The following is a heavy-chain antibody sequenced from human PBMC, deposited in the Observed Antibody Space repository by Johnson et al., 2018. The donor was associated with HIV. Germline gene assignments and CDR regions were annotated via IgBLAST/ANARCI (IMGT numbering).Heavy chain of an antibody. CDR1: GFTFSSYA. Sequence: EVQLVESGGGVVQPGRSLRLSCAASGFTFSSYAMSWVRQAPGKGLEWVSAISGSGGSTYYADSVKGRFTISRDNSKTTLYLQMNSLRAEDTAVYYCARDRVVAATFDIWGQGTMVTVSS. CDR2: ISGSGGST. V-gene: IGHV3-23*04. CDR3: ARDRVVAATFDI. D-gene: IGHD2-15*01. J-gene: IGHJ3*02.